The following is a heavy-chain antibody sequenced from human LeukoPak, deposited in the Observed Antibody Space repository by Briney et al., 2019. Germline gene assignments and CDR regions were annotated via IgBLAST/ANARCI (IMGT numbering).Heavy chain of an antibody. CDR3: ARDSSGYTFDY. D-gene: IGHD3-22*01. CDR2: ISSSSSYI. Sequence: GGSLRLSCAASGFTFSSYSMNWVRQAPGKGLEWVSSISSSSSYIYYADSVKGRFTISRDNAKNSLYLQMNSLRAEGTAVYYCARDSSGYTFDYWGQGTLVTVSS. CDR1: GFTFSSYS. J-gene: IGHJ4*02. V-gene: IGHV3-21*01.